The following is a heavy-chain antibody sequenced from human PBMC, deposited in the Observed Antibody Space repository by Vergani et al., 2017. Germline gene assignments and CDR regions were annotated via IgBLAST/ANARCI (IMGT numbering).Heavy chain of an antibody. J-gene: IGHJ5*02. Sequence: QVQLQESGPGLVKPSGTLSLTCAVSGGSISSSNWWSWVRQPPGKGLEWIGEIYHSGSTNYNPSLKSRVTISVDKSKNHFSLKLSSVTAADTAVYYCARDKVVVAASVLGRNWFDPWGQGTLVTVSS. CDR1: GGSISSSNW. D-gene: IGHD2-15*01. V-gene: IGHV4-4*02. CDR3: ARDKVVVAASVLGRNWFDP. CDR2: IYHSGST.